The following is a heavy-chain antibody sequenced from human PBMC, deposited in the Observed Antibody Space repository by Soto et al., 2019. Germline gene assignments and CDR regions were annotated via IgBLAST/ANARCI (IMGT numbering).Heavy chain of an antibody. Sequence: ASVKVSCKASGGTFSSYAISWVRQAPGQGLEWMGGIIPIFGTANYAQKFQGRVTITADESTSTAYMELSSLRSEDTAVYYCARGSTYYDILNGYRHTYYYYGMDVWGQGTTVTVSS. V-gene: IGHV1-69*13. CDR1: GGTFSSYA. D-gene: IGHD3-9*01. CDR2: IIPIFGTA. J-gene: IGHJ6*02. CDR3: ARGSTYYDILNGYRHTYYYYGMDV.